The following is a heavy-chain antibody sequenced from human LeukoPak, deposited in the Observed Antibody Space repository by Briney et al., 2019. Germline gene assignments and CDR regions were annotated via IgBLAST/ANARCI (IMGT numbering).Heavy chain of an antibody. CDR3: ARESPADLNLDY. J-gene: IGHJ4*02. Sequence: GGSLRLSCAASGFTFSSYWMHWVRQAPGKGLEWVAVIWYDGSNKYYADSVKGRFTISRDNSKNTLYLQMNSLRAEDTAVYYCARESPADLNLDYWGQGTLVTVSS. V-gene: IGHV3-33*08. CDR1: GFTFSSYW. CDR2: IWYDGSNK.